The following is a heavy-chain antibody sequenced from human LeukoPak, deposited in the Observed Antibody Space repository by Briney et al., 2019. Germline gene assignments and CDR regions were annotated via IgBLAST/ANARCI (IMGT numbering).Heavy chain of an antibody. CDR2: IYPGESIYASENT. Sequence: PSETLSLTCSVSGVSISAYYWSWIRQPAGKGLEWIGRIYPGESIYASENTNYNPSLKSRVSMSGDTSENQVSLKLRSVTAADTAVYYCARDPTTVTTIFDSWGQGTLVTVSS. J-gene: IGHJ4*02. CDR1: GVSISAYY. CDR3: ARDPTTVTTIFDS. D-gene: IGHD4-17*01. V-gene: IGHV4-4*07.